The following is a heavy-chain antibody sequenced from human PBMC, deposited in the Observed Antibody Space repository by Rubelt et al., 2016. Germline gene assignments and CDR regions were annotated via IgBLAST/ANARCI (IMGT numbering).Heavy chain of an antibody. V-gene: IGHV3-21*04. CDR3: AKESPEGYYDILTGYYRTYYVDY. J-gene: IGHJ4*02. CDR1: GFTFSYYS. Sequence: EVQLVESGGGLVKPGGSLRLSCAASGFTFSYYSMNWVRQAPGKGLEWVSFISSSSSNIYYADSMKGRFTISRDNAKNSVYLQMNSLRAEDTAVYYCAKESPEGYYDILTGYYRTYYVDYWGQGTLVTVSS. D-gene: IGHD3-9*01. CDR2: ISSSSSNI.